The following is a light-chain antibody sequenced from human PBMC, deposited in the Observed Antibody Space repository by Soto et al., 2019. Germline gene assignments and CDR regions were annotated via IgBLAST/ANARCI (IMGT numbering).Light chain of an antibody. J-gene: IGLJ3*02. Sequence: NFMLTQPHSVSESPGKTVTISCTRSSGSIASKYVQWYQQRPGSVPTTVIYENNQRPSAVPDRFSGSIDSSSNSASLTISGLKTEDEADYYCQSYDSTNLVFGGGTKVTVL. CDR1: SGSIASKY. CDR3: QSYDSTNLV. V-gene: IGLV6-57*04. CDR2: ENN.